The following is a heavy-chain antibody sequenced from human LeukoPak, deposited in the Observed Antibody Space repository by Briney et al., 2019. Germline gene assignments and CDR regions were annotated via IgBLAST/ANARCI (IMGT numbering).Heavy chain of an antibody. D-gene: IGHD1-26*01. CDR2: IYSGGST. Sequence: GGSLRLSCAASGFTVSSNYMSWVRQAPGKGLEWVSVIYSGGSTYYADSVKGRFTISRDNSKNTLYLQMHSLRAGDPAVYYCARCPGGSYYAGWGQGTLVTVSS. J-gene: IGHJ4*02. CDR1: GFTVSSNY. V-gene: IGHV3-66*01. CDR3: ARCPGGSYYAG.